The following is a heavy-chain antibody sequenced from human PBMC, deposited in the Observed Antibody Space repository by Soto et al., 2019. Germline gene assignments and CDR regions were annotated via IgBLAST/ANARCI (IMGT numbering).Heavy chain of an antibody. CDR3: ARDHHTAMVQDV. V-gene: IGHV3-33*01. CDR2: IWYDGSNK. Sequence: QVQLVESEGGVVQPGRSLRLSCAASGFTFSSYGMHWVRQAPGKGLEWVAVIWYDGSNKYYTDSVKGRFTISRDNSKSTLYLQMNSLRAEDTAVYYCARDHHTAMVQDVWGQGTTVTVSS. D-gene: IGHD5-18*01. J-gene: IGHJ6*02. CDR1: GFTFSSYG.